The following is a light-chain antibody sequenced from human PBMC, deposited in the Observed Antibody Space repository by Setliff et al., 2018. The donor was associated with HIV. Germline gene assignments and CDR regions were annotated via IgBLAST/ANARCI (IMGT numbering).Light chain of an antibody. CDR2: EVS. V-gene: IGLV2-14*01. J-gene: IGLJ1*01. Sequence: QSALAQPASVSGSPGQSITISCTGTSSDVGGSNYVSWYQQHPGKAPKLMIYEVSNRPSRVSNRFSGSKSGNTASLTISGLQAEDEADYYCSSYTFSSTPDVFGTGTKGTVL. CDR1: SSDVGGSNY. CDR3: SSYTFSSTPDV.